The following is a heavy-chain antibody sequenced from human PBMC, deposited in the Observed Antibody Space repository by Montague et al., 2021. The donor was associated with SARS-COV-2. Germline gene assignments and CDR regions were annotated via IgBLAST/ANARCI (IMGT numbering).Heavy chain of an antibody. J-gene: IGHJ6*02. D-gene: IGHD3-3*01. CDR2: IYYSGST. Sequence: SETLSLTCTVSGGSISSYYWSWIRQPPGKGLEWIGYIYYSGSTNYNPSLKSRVTISVDTSKNQFSLKLSSVTAADTAVYYCARDNNDYDFWPGYGMDVWGQGTTVTVSS. V-gene: IGHV4-59*01. CDR1: GGSISSYY. CDR3: ARDNNDYDFWPGYGMDV.